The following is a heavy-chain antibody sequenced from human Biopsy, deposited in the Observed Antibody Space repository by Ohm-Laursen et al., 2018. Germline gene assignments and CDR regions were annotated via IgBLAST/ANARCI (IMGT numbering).Heavy chain of an antibody. CDR1: GGSISSFY. J-gene: IGHJ4*02. CDR3: ARRGSGGRSFDH. Sequence: SETLSLTCTVSGGSISSFYWTWIRRPPGKGPEWIGDISDSGSTNYKPSLKSRVIISVDTSKNQFSLNPSSVTAADTAVYYCARRGSGGRSFDHWGQGTLVTVSS. D-gene: IGHD2-15*01. CDR2: ISDSGST. V-gene: IGHV4-59*08.